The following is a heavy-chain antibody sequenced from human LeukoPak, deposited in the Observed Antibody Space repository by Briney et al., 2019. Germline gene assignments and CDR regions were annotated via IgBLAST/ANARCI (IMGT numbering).Heavy chain of an antibody. CDR3: ARVGASWEFDY. CDR1: GGTFSSYA. J-gene: IGHJ4*02. V-gene: IGHV1-69*04. CDR2: IIPILGIA. D-gene: IGHD1-26*01. Sequence: ASVKVSCKASGGTFSSYAISWVRQAPGQGLEWMGRIIPILGIANYAQKFQGRVTITADKSTSTAYMELSSLRSEDTAVYYCARVGASWEFDYWGQGTLVTVSS.